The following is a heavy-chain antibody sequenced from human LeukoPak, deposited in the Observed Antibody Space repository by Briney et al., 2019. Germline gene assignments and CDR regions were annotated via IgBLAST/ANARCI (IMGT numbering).Heavy chain of an antibody. CDR2: MNPKSGDT. D-gene: IGHD6-19*01. CDR1: GYSFTNYD. J-gene: IGHJ4*02. Sequence: ASVKVSCTASGYSFTNYDINWVRQAPGQGLEWMGWMNPKSGDTGYSQKFQGRVTMTRDTSISTAYMELSRLRSDDTAVYYCARDPSPIAVAAIDYWGQGTLVTVSS. CDR3: ARDPSPIAVAAIDY. V-gene: IGHV1-2*02.